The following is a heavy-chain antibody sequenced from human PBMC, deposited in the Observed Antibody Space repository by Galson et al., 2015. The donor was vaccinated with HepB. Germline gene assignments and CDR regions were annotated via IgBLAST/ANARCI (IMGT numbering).Heavy chain of an antibody. CDR1: GFTFSSYA. J-gene: IGHJ4*02. D-gene: IGHD3-10*01. V-gene: IGHV3-30*04. CDR3: ARESTYYSRDTNFDY. Sequence: SLRLSCAASGFTFSSYAMHWVRQAPGKGLEWVAVISYDGSNKYYADSVKGRFTISRDNSKNTLYLQMNSLRAEDTAVYYCARESTYYSRDTNFDYWGQGTLFTVSS. CDR2: ISYDGSNK.